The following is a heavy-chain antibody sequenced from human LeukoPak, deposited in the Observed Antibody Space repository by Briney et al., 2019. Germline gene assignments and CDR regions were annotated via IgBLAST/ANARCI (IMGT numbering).Heavy chain of an antibody. CDR1: GFTFSSYS. J-gene: IGHJ4*02. CDR3: AKDDAWLQYGN. D-gene: IGHD5-24*01. Sequence: GGSLRLSCAASGFTFSSYSFNWVRQAPGQGLEWVSSISSSRNDIYYADSVKGRFTISRDNAKSSLYLQMNSLRPEDTAVYYCAKDDAWLQYGNWGRGTLVTVSS. V-gene: IGHV3-21*04. CDR2: ISSSRNDI.